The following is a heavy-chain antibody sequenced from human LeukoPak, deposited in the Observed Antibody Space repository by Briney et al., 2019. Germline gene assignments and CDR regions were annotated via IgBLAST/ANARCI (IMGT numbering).Heavy chain of an antibody. J-gene: IGHJ6*03. CDR2: ISSDGSTT. D-gene: IGHD3-10*01. V-gene: IGHV3-74*01. Sequence: GGSLRLSCAASRFTFSNYWMHWVRQVPGKGLVWVSRISSDGSTTNYADSVKGRFTISRDNAKNTLYLQMNSLRAEDTAVYYCAKDMSLWFGELFSNYYYYMDVWGKGTTVTVSS. CDR3: AKDMSLWFGELFSNYYYYMDV. CDR1: RFTFSNYW.